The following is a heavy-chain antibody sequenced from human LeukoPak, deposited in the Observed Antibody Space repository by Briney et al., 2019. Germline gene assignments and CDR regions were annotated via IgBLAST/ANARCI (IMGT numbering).Heavy chain of an antibody. CDR2: VSESGDGT. J-gene: IGHJ4*02. Sequence: GGSLRLSCAASGFSFSSYAMSWVRQAPGKGLEWVSSVSESGDGTYYADSVMGRFIISRDNSRKTFHLQMDSLRADDTAIYYCAKGKVNHLGALDYWGQGTMVTVSS. CDR1: GFSFSSYA. V-gene: IGHV3-23*01. CDR3: AKGKVNHLGALDY. D-gene: IGHD1-26*01.